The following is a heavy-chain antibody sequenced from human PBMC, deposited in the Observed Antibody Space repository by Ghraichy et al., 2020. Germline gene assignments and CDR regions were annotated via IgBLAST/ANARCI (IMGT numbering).Heavy chain of an antibody. V-gene: IGHV3-33*01. CDR3: ARENLETYQHDY. J-gene: IGHJ4*02. CDR1: GFAFSSYV. Sequence: GGSLRLSCAASGFAFSSYVMHWVRQAPGKGLEWVAALWYDGSNKNYADSVKGRFTISRDNSKSTLFLQMDSLRAEDTAVYYCARENLETYQHDYWGRGTLVTVSS. CDR2: LWYDGSNK. D-gene: IGHD5-24*01.